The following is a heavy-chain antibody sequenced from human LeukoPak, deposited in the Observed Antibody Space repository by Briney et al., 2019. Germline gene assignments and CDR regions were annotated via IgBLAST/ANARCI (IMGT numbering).Heavy chain of an antibody. CDR2: INPNSGGT. V-gene: IGHV1-2*02. J-gene: IGHJ6*02. D-gene: IGHD3-9*01. CDR3: ARDRWHYHDILTGVFSLDYYYGMDV. Sequence: GASVKVSCKASGYTFTGYYMHWVRQAPGQGLEWMGWINPNSGGTNYAQKLQGRVTITTDTSTSTAYMELRSLRSDDTAVYYCARDRWHYHDILTGVFSLDYYYGMDVWGQGTTVTVSS. CDR1: GYTFTGYY.